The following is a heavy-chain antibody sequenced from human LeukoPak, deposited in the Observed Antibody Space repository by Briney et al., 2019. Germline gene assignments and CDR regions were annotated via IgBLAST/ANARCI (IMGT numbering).Heavy chain of an antibody. D-gene: IGHD3-10*01. J-gene: IGHJ4*02. CDR3: AKGGDDSIDY. CDR1: GFTFSNYG. CDR2: IRYDGSNK. Sequence: PGGSLRLSCAASGFTFSNYGMHWVRQAPGKGLEWVTFIRYDGSNKYYADSVKGRFTISRDNSKNTLYLQMNSLRAGDTAVYYCAKGGDDSIDYWGQGTLVTVSS. V-gene: IGHV3-30*02.